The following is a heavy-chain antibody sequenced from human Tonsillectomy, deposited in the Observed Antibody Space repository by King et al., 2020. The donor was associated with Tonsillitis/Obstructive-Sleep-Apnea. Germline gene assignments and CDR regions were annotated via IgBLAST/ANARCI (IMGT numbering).Heavy chain of an antibody. CDR1: GGSFSGYY. CDR2: INHSGST. J-gene: IGHJ3*02. CDR3: ARDYTALLTRSDAFDI. Sequence: VQLQQWGAGLLKPSENLSLTCAVYGGSFSGYYWSWIRQPPGKGLEWIGEINHSGSTYYNPSLKSRVTISVDTSKNQFSLKLSSVTAADTAVYYCARDYTALLTRSDAFDIWGQGTMVTVSS. D-gene: IGHD3-3*01. V-gene: IGHV4-34*01.